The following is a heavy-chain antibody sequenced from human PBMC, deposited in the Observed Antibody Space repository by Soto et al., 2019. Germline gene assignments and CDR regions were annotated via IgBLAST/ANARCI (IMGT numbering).Heavy chain of an antibody. Sequence: QVQLQESGPGLVKPSETLSLTCTVSGGSISSYYWSWIRQHPGKGLEWIGYIYYSGSTNYNPSLKSRVTISVDTSKNQFSLKLSSVTAADTAVYYCARAKCSSTSCYSDYWGQGTLVTVSS. CDR3: ARAKCSSTSCYSDY. V-gene: IGHV4-59*01. J-gene: IGHJ4*02. CDR2: IYYSGST. D-gene: IGHD2-2*01. CDR1: GGSISSYY.